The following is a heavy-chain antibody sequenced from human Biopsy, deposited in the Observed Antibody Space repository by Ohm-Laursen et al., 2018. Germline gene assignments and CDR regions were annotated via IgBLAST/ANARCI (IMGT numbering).Heavy chain of an antibody. Sequence: TLSLTCTVSGGSFTGHYWSWIRQPPGKGLEWIGHISYAGYASYNASLKSRVTISVDTSRNHFSLRLSSLTAADTAVYYCARGSNDFGGLYFPRWGQGTLLTVSS. V-gene: IGHV4-59*11. CDR1: GGSFTGHY. CDR3: ARGSNDFGGLYFPR. D-gene: IGHD4-23*01. J-gene: IGHJ4*02. CDR2: ISYAGYA.